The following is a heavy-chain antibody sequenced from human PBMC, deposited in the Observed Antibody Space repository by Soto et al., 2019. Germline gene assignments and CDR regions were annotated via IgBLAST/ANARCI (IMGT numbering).Heavy chain of an antibody. CDR3: AAGITIFGVVGRWFDP. Sequence: VGTFSSYAISWVRQAPGQGLEWMGGIIPIFGTANYAQKFQGRVTITADKSTSTAYMELSSLRSEDTAVYYCAAGITIFGVVGRWFDPWGQGTLVTVSS. D-gene: IGHD3-3*01. V-gene: IGHV1-69*06. J-gene: IGHJ5*02. CDR2: IIPIFGTA. CDR1: VGTFSSYA.